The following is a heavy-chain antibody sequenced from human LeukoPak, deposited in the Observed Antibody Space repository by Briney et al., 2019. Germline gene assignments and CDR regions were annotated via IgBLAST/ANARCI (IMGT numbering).Heavy chain of an antibody. CDR3: ATVAGDCSGGRCYLLRFDY. J-gene: IGHJ4*02. CDR1: GFTFSSYA. D-gene: IGHD2-15*01. Sequence: GGSLRLSCAASGFTFSSYAMSWVRQAPGKGLEWVSAISGSGGSTYYADSVKGRFTISRDNAKNTVYLQMNSLRGDDTAVYYCATVAGDCSGGRCYLLRFDYWGQGTLVTVSS. CDR2: ISGSGGST. V-gene: IGHV3-23*01.